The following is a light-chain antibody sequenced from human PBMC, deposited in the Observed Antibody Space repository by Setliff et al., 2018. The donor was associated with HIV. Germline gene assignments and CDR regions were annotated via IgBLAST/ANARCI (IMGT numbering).Light chain of an antibody. CDR3: AVWDDRLSGYV. CDR1: ISNIGTGYD. V-gene: IGLV1-40*01. J-gene: IGLJ1*01. CDR2: DNN. Sequence: QSALTQPPSVSGAPGQRVTISCTGTISNIGTGYDVHWYQQLPGTAPKLLIYDNNNRPSGVPDRFSGSKSGTSASLAISGLQSEDEADYYCAVWDDRLSGYVFGTGTKVTVL.